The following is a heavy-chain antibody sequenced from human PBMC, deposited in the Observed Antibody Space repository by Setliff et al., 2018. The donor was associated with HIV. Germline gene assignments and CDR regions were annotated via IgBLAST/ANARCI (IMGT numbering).Heavy chain of an antibody. Sequence: SETLSLTCTVSSGSISTDNWWHWIRQSPGKGLEWIGAIYYSGNTYYNPTLKSRVTMSVDTSKNQFSLKLRSVTAADTATYYCARGNWGSIGHFDYWGQGILVTVSS. J-gene: IGHJ4*02. V-gene: IGHV4-39*01. D-gene: IGHD7-27*01. CDR2: IYYSGNT. CDR1: SGSISTDNW. CDR3: ARGNWGSIGHFDY.